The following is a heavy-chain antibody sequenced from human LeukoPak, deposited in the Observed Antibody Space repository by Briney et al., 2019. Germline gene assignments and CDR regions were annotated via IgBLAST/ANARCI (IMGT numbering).Heavy chain of an antibody. CDR2: YHIIGNT. D-gene: IGHD4-17*01. V-gene: IGHV4-4*07. CDR1: CASINSYY. J-gene: IGHJ4*02. CDR3: ARAVNPIPGTYYFDY. Sequence: DTLSLTGSCSCASINSYYWTWIRQPARNGLEVIVLYHIIGNTSYSPSLKSRVTISVDTSKNQFSLNLLSVTAADTAVYYCARAVNPIPGTYYFDYWRQGTLAIVSS.